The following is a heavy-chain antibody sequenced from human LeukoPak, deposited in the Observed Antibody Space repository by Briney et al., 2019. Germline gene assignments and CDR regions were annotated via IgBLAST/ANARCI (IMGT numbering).Heavy chain of an antibody. CDR3: ARQIYDSNGYYYFNY. CDR1: GYSFTSYW. Sequence: GESLKISCKGSGYSFTSYWISWVRQMPGKGLEWMGRIDPSDSYTNYSPSFQGHVTISADKSINTAYLQWSSLKASDTAMYYCARQIYDSNGYYYFNYWGQGTLVTVSS. J-gene: IGHJ4*02. V-gene: IGHV5-10-1*01. D-gene: IGHD3-22*01. CDR2: IDPSDSYT.